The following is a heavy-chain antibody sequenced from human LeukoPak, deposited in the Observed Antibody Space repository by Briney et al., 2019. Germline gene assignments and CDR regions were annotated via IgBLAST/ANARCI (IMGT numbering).Heavy chain of an antibody. D-gene: IGHD6-13*01. Sequence: SETLSLTCAVYGGSFSGYYWSWIHQPAGKGLEWNGEINHSGSTNYNPSLKSRVTISVDTSKNQFSLKLSSVTAADTAVYYCARGGRQQLTPYYFDYWGQGTLVTVSS. CDR1: GGSFSGYY. CDR3: ARGGRQQLTPYYFDY. J-gene: IGHJ4*02. CDR2: INHSGST. V-gene: IGHV4-34*01.